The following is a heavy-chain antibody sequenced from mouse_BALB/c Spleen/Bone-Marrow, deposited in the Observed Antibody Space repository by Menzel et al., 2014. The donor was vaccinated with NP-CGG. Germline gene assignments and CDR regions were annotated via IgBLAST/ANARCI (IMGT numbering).Heavy chain of an antibody. J-gene: IGHJ3*01. CDR1: GFNIKNTY. CDR2: IDPANVNT. V-gene: IGHV14-3*02. D-gene: IGHD1-1*01. Sequence: VQLKESGAELVKPGASVKLSCTAFGFNIKNTYIHWVKQRPEQGLEWIGRIDPANVNTKYDPKSQGKATITADTSSNTAYLQLSSLTSEDTAVYYCATYYYGSSLFAYWGQGTLVTVSA. CDR3: ATYYYGSSLFAY.